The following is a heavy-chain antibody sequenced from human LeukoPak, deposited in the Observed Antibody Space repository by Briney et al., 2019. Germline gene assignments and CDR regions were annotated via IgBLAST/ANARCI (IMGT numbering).Heavy chain of an antibody. CDR3: AKEGRYYYDSSGSYFD. Sequence: ETLSLTCSVSGDSITGYDWGWIRQPPGKGLEWIGSIYYSGSTYYNPSLKSRVTISVDTSKNQFSLKLSSVTAADTAVYYCAKEGRYYYDSSGSYFDWGQGTLVTVSS. CDR2: IYYSGST. D-gene: IGHD3-22*01. V-gene: IGHV4-39*02. CDR1: GDSITGYD. J-gene: IGHJ4*02.